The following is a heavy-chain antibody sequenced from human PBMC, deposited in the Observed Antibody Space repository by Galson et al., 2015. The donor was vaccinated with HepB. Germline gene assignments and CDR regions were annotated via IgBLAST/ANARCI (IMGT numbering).Heavy chain of an antibody. CDR2: ISGSGGST. D-gene: IGHD3-10*01. V-gene: IGHV3-23*01. CDR1: GFTFSSYA. Sequence: SLRLSCAASGFTFSSYAMSWVRQAPGQGLEWVSAISGSGGSTYYADSVKGRFTISRDNSKNTLYLQMNSLRAEDTAVYYCAKELGRYLYGSGSPPFDYWGQGTLVTVSS. J-gene: IGHJ4*02. CDR3: AKELGRYLYGSGSPPFDY.